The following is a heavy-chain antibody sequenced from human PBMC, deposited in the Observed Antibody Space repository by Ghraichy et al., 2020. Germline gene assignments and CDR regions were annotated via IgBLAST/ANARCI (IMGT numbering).Heavy chain of an antibody. CDR2: ISGSVGST. D-gene: IGHD6-19*01. V-gene: IGHV3-23*01. J-gene: IGHJ4*02. CDR1: GFTFSSYA. CDR3: AKANGWLVLFY. Sequence: GGSLRLSCAASGFTFSSYAMSWVRQAPGKGLEWVSAISGSVGSTYYADSVKGRFTISRDNSKNTLYLQMNSLRAEDTAVYYCAKANGWLVLFYCGQGTLVTVSS.